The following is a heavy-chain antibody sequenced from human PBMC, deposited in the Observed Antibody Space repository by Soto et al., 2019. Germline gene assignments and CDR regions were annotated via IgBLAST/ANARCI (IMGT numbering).Heavy chain of an antibody. CDR3: ARDQGGDGLDV. CDR1: GCSISSYY. D-gene: IGHD3-10*01. CDR2: IYYSGST. Sequence: PSETLSLTCTVSGCSISSYYWSWIRQPPGKGLEWIGYIYYSGSTNYNPSLKSRVTISVDTSKNQFSLKLSSVTAADTAVYYCARDQGGDGLDVWGQGTTVTVSS. V-gene: IGHV4-59*01. J-gene: IGHJ6*02.